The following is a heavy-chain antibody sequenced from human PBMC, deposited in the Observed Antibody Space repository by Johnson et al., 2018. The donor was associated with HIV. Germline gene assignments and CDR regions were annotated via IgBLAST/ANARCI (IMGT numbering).Heavy chain of an antibody. J-gene: IGHJ3*02. CDR2: IRYDGSNK. CDR3: AKAIGGHDAFDI. Sequence: QVQLVESGGGVVQPGRSLRLSCAASGFTFSSYGMNWVRQAPGKGLEWVAFIRYDGSNKYYADSVKGRFTISRDNSKNTLYLQMNSLRAEDTAVYYCAKAIGGHDAFDIWGQGTMVSVSS. CDR1: GFTFSSYG. D-gene: IGHD3-16*01. V-gene: IGHV3-30*02.